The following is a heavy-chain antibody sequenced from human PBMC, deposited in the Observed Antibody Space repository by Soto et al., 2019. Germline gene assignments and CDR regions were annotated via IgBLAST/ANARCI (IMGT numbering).Heavy chain of an antibody. J-gene: IGHJ5*02. Sequence: GGSLRLSCAASGFTFSNYPMTWVRQAPGKGLEWVSAIRISADDTYYADSVKGRFSISRDNSKNTLYLQLNSLRADDTAIYYCAKDHSNFGLGPWGQGTLVTVSS. CDR3: AKDHSNFGLGP. CDR1: GFTFSNYP. D-gene: IGHD4-4*01. CDR2: IRISADDT. V-gene: IGHV3-23*01.